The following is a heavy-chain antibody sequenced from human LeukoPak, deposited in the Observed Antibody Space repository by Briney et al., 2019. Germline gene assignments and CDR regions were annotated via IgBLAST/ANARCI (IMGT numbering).Heavy chain of an antibody. Sequence: GGSLRLSCAAPGFTFGSYGMSWVRQAPGKGLEWVSFITPNADRTSYADSVEGRFTISRDNPRNTLYMQMNSLRDEDTALYYCAIMHGYYDGSGYWVQWGQGTLVTVSS. V-gene: IGHV3-23*01. J-gene: IGHJ1*01. CDR3: AIMHGYYDGSGYWVQ. D-gene: IGHD3-22*01. CDR2: ITPNADRT. CDR1: GFTFGSYG.